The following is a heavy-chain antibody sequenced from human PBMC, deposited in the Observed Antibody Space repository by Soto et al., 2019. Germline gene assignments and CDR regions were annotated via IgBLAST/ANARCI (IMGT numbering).Heavy chain of an antibody. CDR2: ISAYNGNT. D-gene: IGHD2-15*01. CDR3: ARRPYCSGGSCSRFDP. Sequence: QVQLVQSGAEVKKPGASVKVSCKASGYTFTSYGISWVRQAPGQGLEWMGWISAYNGNTNYAQKLQGRVTMTTDTSTSTADMELRSLISDDTAVYYCARRPYCSGGSCSRFDPWGQGTLVTVSS. V-gene: IGHV1-18*01. CDR1: GYTFTSYG. J-gene: IGHJ5*02.